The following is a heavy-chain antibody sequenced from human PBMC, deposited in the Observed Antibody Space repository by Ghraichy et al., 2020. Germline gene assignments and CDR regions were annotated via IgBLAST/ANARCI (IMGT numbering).Heavy chain of an antibody. CDR1: GVSISSHY. J-gene: IGHJ2*01. CDR2: IYTSGNT. V-gene: IGHV4-4*09. Sequence: ETLSLTCTVTGVSISSHYWNWIRLSPGKGLEWIGYIYTSGNTNYNPSLKSRVTMSVDTSKNQVSLKLSSVTAADTAVYYCARRGATVVTFTGTWYFDLWGRGTLVTVSS. D-gene: IGHD4-23*01. CDR3: ARRGATVVTFTGTWYFDL.